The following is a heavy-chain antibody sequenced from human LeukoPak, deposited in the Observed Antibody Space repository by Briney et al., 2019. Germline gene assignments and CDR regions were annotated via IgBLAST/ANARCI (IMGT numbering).Heavy chain of an antibody. CDR2: ISYDGSNK. Sequence: GGSLRLSCAASGFTLSSYAMHWVRQAPGKGLEWVAVISYDGSNKYYADSVKGRFTISRDNSKNTLYLQMNSLRAEDTAVYYCATDIVVVPAAIRKNYYYYYGMDVWGQGTTVTVSS. V-gene: IGHV3-30-3*01. CDR1: GFTLSSYA. CDR3: ATDIVVVPAAIRKNYYYYYGMDV. J-gene: IGHJ6*02. D-gene: IGHD2-2*01.